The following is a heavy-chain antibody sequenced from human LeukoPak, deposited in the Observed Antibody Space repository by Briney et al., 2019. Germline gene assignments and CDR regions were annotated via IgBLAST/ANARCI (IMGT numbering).Heavy chain of an antibody. Sequence: PSETLSLTCAVYGGSFSGYYWSWIRQPPGKGLEWIGEINHSGSTNYNPSLKSRVTISVDTSKNQFSLKLSSVTAADTAVYYCARVGGRYDYVWGSYRYADKLSWINWFDPWGQGTLVTVSS. CDR2: INHSGST. J-gene: IGHJ5*02. CDR3: ARVGGRYDYVWGSYRYADKLSWINWFDP. D-gene: IGHD3-16*02. CDR1: GGSFSGYY. V-gene: IGHV4-34*01.